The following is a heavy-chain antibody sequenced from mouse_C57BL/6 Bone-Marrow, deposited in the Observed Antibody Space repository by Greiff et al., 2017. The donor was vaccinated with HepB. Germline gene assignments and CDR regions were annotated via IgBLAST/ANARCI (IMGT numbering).Heavy chain of an antibody. D-gene: IGHD1-1*01. CDR1: DSEVFPIAY. CDR3: ARRYYGSSYYFDV. J-gene: IGHJ1*03. Sequence: VQLQQSGSELRSPGSSVKLSCKDFDSEVFPIAYMSWVRQKPGHGFEWIGGILPSIGRTIYGEKFEDKATLDADTLSNTAYLELNSLTSEDAAIYYCARRYYGSSYYFDVWGTGTTVTVSS. CDR2: ILPSIGRT. V-gene: IGHV15-2*01.